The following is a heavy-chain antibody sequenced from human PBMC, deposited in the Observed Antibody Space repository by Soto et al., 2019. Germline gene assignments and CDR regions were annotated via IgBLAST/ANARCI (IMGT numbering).Heavy chain of an antibody. CDR2: IYYSGST. J-gene: IGHJ6*03. CDR3: ARDPDYGDYYYYMDV. V-gene: IGHV4-59*12. CDR1: GGSISSYY. D-gene: IGHD4-17*01. Sequence: PSETLSLTCTVSGGSISSYYWSWIRQPPGKGLEWIGYIYYSGSTNYNPSLKSRVTISRDNAKNSLYLQMNSLRAEDTAVYYCARDPDYGDYYYYMDVWGKGTTVTVSS.